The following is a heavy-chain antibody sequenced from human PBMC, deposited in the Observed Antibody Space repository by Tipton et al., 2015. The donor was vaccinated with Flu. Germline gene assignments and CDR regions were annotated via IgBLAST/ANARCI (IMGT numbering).Heavy chain of an antibody. Sequence: GSLRLSCTTSGFTFSSYWTHWVRQAPGKGLEWVSAIGGGGATTYFADSVKGRFTISRDNIRNTLYLQMNSLRAEDTAIYYCARVIPEFVAGLSYWGQGTLVSVSS. CDR1: GFTFSSYW. V-gene: IGHV3-23*01. D-gene: IGHD6-19*01. CDR3: ARVIPEFVAGLSY. CDR2: IGGGGATT. J-gene: IGHJ4*02.